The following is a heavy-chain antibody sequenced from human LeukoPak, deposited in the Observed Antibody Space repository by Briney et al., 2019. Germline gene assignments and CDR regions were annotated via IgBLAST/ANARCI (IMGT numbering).Heavy chain of an antibody. Sequence: SETLSLTGTVSGGSISSYYWSWIRQPPGKGLEWIGYIYTSGSTNYNPSLKSRVTISVDTSKNQFSLKLSSVTAADTAVYYCARGWGPPHYYYMDVWGKGTTVTVSS. CDR1: GGSISSYY. CDR3: ARGWGPPHYYYMDV. CDR2: IYTSGST. J-gene: IGHJ6*03. V-gene: IGHV4-4*09. D-gene: IGHD1-26*01.